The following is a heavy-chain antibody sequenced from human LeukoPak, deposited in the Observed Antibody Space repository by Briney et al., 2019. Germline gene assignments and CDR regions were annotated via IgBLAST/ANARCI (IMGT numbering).Heavy chain of an antibody. D-gene: IGHD6-6*01. CDR3: AKVSFIAARPIGVDY. Sequence: PGGSLRLSCAASGFTFSTYWMAWVRQAPGKGLEWVAFIRYDGSNKYYADSVKGRFTISRDNSKNTLYLQMNSLRAEDTAVYYCAKVSFIAARPIGVDYWGQGTLVTVSS. CDR1: GFTFSTYW. J-gene: IGHJ4*02. CDR2: IRYDGSNK. V-gene: IGHV3-30*02.